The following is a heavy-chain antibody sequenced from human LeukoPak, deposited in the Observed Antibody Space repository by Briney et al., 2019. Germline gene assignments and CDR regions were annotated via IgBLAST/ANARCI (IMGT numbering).Heavy chain of an antibody. CDR2: ISGSGGNT. J-gene: IGHJ4*02. V-gene: IGHV3-23*01. Sequence: GGSLRLSCAASGFTVSSNYMSWVRQAPGKGLEWVSLISGSGGNTYYADSVKGRFTISRDNSKSTLYLQMNSLRAEDTAVFYCAKEPRHCGGDCFSLLDYWGQGTLVSVSS. CDR1: GFTVSSNY. CDR3: AKEPRHCGGDCFSLLDY. D-gene: IGHD2-21*02.